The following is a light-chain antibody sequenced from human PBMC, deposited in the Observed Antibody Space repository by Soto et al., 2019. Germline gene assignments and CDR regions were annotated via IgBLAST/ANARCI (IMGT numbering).Light chain of an antibody. CDR2: GNN. CDR1: ISNIGAGYD. V-gene: IGLV1-40*01. CDR3: QSYVNSLSAVV. Sequence: QSVLTQPPSVSGAPGQRVTISCIGSISNIGAGYDVHWYQQLPGTAPKLLISGNNNRPSGVPDRFSGSKSGTSASLAIAGLQAEDEADYCQSYVNSLSAVVFGGGTKLTVL. J-gene: IGLJ3*02.